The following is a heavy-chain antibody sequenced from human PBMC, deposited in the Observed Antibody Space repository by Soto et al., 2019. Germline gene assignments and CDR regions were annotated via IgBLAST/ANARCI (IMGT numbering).Heavy chain of an antibody. D-gene: IGHD2-8*02. CDR3: AKATATGGGAFDI. Sequence: GSVRLSCVASGFICSSYDMSWVRQSPGKGLEWVSTILVDGRAFYVDSVRGRFTISRDTSKNTVYLQMNSLTAGDTALYYCAKATATGGGAFDICGQGTMVTVSS. J-gene: IGHJ3*02. V-gene: IGHV3-23*01. CDR2: ILVDGRA. CDR1: GFICSSYD.